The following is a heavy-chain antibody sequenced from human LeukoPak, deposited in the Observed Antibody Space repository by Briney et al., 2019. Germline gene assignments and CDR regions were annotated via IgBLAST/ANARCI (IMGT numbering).Heavy chain of an antibody. V-gene: IGHV4-4*02. CDR1: GGSISSSNW. D-gene: IGHD3-10*01. CDR2: IYHSGST. Sequence: SGTLSLTCAVSGGSISSSNWWSWVRQPPGKGLEWIGEIYHSGSTNYNPSLKSRVTISVDTSKNQFSLKLSSVTAADTAVYYCARRGSTYYYGSGSYSFDYWGQGTLVTVSS. J-gene: IGHJ4*02. CDR3: ARRGSTYYYGSGSYSFDY.